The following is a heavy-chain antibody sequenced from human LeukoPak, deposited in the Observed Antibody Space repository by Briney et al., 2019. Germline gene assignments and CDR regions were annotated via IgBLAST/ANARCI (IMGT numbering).Heavy chain of an antibody. CDR1: GFSFSTYA. J-gene: IGHJ4*02. CDR3: AKAMTTVTTLRGLDY. CDR2: ISGRGGSI. D-gene: IGHD4-17*01. Sequence: PGGSLRLSCAASGFSFSTYAMTWVRQAPGKGLEWVSSISGRGGSIYYADSVKGRFTISRDNSKNTLYMKMNSMRAEDTAVYYCAKAMTTVTTLRGLDYWGQGSLVTVSS. V-gene: IGHV3-23*01.